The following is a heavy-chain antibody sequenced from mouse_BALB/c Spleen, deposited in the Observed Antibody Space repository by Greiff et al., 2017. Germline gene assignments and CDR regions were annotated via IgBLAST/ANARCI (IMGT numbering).Heavy chain of an antibody. CDR1: GFNIKDYY. Sequence: VQLKQSGAELVRSGASVKLSCTASGFNIKDYYMHWVKQRPEQGLEWIGWIDPENGDTEYAPKFQGKATMTADTSSNTAYLQLSSLTSEDTAVYYCNGNYFDVWGAGTTVTVSS. CDR2: IDPENGDT. J-gene: IGHJ1*01. V-gene: IGHV14-4*02. CDR3: NGNYFDV.